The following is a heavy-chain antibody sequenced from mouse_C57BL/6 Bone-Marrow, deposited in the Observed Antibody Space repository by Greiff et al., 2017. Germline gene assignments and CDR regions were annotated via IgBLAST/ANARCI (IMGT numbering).Heavy chain of an antibody. V-gene: IGHV1-69*01. CDR2: IDPSDSYT. D-gene: IGHD1-1*01. CDR3: ARGTTVDAMDY. CDR1: GYTFTSYW. J-gene: IGHJ4*01. Sequence: QVQLQQSGAELVMPGASVKLSCKASGYTFTSYWMHWVKQRPGQGLEWIGEIDPSDSYTNYNQKFKGKSTLTVDKSSSTAYMQLSSLTSEDSAVYYCARGTTVDAMDYWGQGTSVTVSS.